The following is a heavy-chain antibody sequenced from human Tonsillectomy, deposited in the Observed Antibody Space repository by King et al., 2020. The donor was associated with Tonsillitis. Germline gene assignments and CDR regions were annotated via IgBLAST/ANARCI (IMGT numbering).Heavy chain of an antibody. J-gene: IGHJ1*01. CDR1: GGSISSGGYY. CDR2: IYYSGST. Sequence: VQLQESGPGLVKPPQTLSLTCTVSGGSISSGGYYWSWIRQHPGKGLEWIGYIYYSGSTYYNPSLKSRVTISVDTSKNQFSLKLSSVTAADTAVYYCAGSHDSSRYYYSLHFQHWGQGTLVTVSS. D-gene: IGHD3-22*01. V-gene: IGHV4-31*03. CDR3: AGSHDSSRYYYSLHFQH.